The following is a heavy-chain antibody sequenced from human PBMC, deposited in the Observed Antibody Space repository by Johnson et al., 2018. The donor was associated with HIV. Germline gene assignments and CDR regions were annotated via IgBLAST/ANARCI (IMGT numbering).Heavy chain of an antibody. D-gene: IGHD6-13*01. CDR2: ISSSGSTI. J-gene: IGHJ3*02. CDR1: GFTFSDFY. CDR3: ARDARYSRSWPDAFDI. Sequence: QVQLVESGGGVVQPGRSLRLSCAAPGFTFSDFYMTWIRQAPGKGLEWVSYISSSGSTIYYADSVKGRFTIYRDNAKNSVFLQMNSLRAEDTAVYYCARDARYSRSWPDAFDIWGQGTMVTVSP. V-gene: IGHV3-11*04.